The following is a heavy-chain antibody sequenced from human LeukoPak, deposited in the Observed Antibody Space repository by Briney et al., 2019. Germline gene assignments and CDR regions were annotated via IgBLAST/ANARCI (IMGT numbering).Heavy chain of an antibody. CDR3: AKTVFETSGFYPNFDY. Sequence: GGSLRLSFAAPGSTFSSCAMSWVRQAPGKGLDWVSSIITTRGRTYYADSVKGWLTISRDNSKNTLYLHMNSLRAEDAAIYYCAKTVFETSGFYPNFDYWGQGTLVTASS. V-gene: IGHV3-23*01. CDR2: IITTRGRT. CDR1: GSTFSSCA. J-gene: IGHJ4*02. D-gene: IGHD3-22*01.